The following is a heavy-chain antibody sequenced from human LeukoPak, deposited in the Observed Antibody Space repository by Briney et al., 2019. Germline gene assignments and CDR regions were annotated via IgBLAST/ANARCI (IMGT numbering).Heavy chain of an antibody. V-gene: IGHV4-39*07. CDR3: ARRGDCSSTSCYLSNYMDV. CDR1: GGSISSSSYY. D-gene: IGHD2-2*03. Sequence: SKTLSLTCTVSGGSISSSSYYWGWIRQPPGKGLEWIGSIYYSGSTYYNPSLKSRVTISVDTSKNQFSLKLSSVTAADTAVYYCARRGDCSSTSCYLSNYMDVWGKGTTVTVSS. CDR2: IYYSGST. J-gene: IGHJ6*03.